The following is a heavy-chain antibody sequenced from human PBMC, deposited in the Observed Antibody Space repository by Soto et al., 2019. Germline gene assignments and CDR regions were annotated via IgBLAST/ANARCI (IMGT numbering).Heavy chain of an antibody. CDR2: INAGNGNT. CDR3: ARVGDSSGWYPGHYYYGMDV. CDR1: GYTFTSYA. Sequence: ASVKVSCKASGYTFTSYAMRCARQAPGQRLEWMGWINAGNGNTKYSQKFQGRVTITRDTSASTAYMELSSLRSEDTAVYYCARVGDSSGWYPGHYYYGMDVWGQGTTVTVSS. D-gene: IGHD6-19*01. J-gene: IGHJ6*02. V-gene: IGHV1-3*01.